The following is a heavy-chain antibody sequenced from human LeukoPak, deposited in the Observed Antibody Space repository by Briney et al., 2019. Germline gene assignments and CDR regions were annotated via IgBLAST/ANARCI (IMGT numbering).Heavy chain of an antibody. J-gene: IGHJ4*02. V-gene: IGHV3-30*02. CDR1: GFTFSSYG. CDR2: IRYDGSNK. D-gene: IGHD1-26*01. CDR3: AKDPSGSYLGSFDY. Sequence: GGSLRLSCAASGFTFSSYGMHWVRQAPGKGLEWVAFIRYDGSNKYYADSVKGRFTISRDNSENTLYLQMNSLRAEDTAVYYCAKDPSGSYLGSFDYWGQGTLVTVSS.